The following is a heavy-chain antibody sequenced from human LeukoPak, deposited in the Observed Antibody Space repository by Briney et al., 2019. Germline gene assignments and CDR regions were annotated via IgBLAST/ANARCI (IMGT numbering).Heavy chain of an antibody. CDR1: GFTFSDYY. Sequence: GGSLRLSCAASGFTFSDYYMSWIRQAPGKGLEWVSYISSSGSTIYYADSVKGRFTISRDNAKNSLYLQMNSLRAEDTAVYYCAKSGQGVIYWYFDLWGRGTLVTVSS. CDR2: ISSSGSTI. CDR3: AKSGQGVIYWYFDL. J-gene: IGHJ2*01. V-gene: IGHV3-11*01. D-gene: IGHD3-10*01.